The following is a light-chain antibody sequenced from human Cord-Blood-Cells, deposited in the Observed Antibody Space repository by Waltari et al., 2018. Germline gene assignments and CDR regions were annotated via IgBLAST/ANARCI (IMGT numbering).Light chain of an antibody. CDR1: QSISSW. Sequence: DIQMTQSPSTLSASVGDRVTITCRASQSISSWLAWYQQKPGKAPKLLIYDASSLESGVPSRFSGSGSGTEFTLTISSLQPDDFATYYCQQYNSYSFGQETKVEIK. V-gene: IGKV1-5*01. CDR2: DAS. J-gene: IGKJ1*01. CDR3: QQYNSYS.